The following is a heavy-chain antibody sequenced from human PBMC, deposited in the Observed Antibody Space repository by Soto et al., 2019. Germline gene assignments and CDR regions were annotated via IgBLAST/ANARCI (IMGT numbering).Heavy chain of an antibody. CDR3: GKVWERTVTTRNYFYVMDV. CDR2: ISGSGGST. CDR1: GFTFSSYA. Sequence: EVQLLESGGGLVQPGGSLRLSCTASGFTFSSYAMSWVRQAPGKGLEWVSTISGSGGSTYYADSVKGRFTISRDNSKKTLYLQMNSLRAEDTAVYYCGKVWERTVTTRNYFYVMDVWGQGTTVTVSS. V-gene: IGHV3-23*01. D-gene: IGHD4-17*01. J-gene: IGHJ6*02.